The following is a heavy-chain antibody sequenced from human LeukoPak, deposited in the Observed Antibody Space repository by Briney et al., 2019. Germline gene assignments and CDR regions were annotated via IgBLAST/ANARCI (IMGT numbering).Heavy chain of an antibody. V-gene: IGHV3-7*01. CDR2: IKKDGSEQ. Sequence: GGSLRLSCVASGLIFTDFCMTWVRHSRGKGLQWVATIKKDGSEQYYVDSVKGRFTISRDNAENTLYLHMKSLRAEDTAVYYCTRGGRYTSYYWQYWGLGTLVTVSS. D-gene: IGHD1-26*01. CDR1: GLIFTDFC. J-gene: IGHJ4*02. CDR3: TRGGRYTSYYWQY.